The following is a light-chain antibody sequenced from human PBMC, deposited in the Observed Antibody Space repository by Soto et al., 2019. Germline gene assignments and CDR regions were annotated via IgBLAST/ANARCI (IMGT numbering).Light chain of an antibody. CDR1: TGALTSGHY. Sequence: QAVVTQEPSLTVSPGGTVTLTFGSSTGALTSGHYPYWFQQKPGQAPRTLIYETSNKHSWTPARFSGSLLGGKAALTLSDAQPEDEADYYCLLSYSVARKVFGGGTKLTVL. J-gene: IGLJ2*01. CDR3: LLSYSVARKV. CDR2: ETS. V-gene: IGLV7-46*01.